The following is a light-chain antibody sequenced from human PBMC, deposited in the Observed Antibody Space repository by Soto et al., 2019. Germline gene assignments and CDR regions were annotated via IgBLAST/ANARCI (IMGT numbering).Light chain of an antibody. CDR3: QQSSSWPPFT. Sequence: EILLTQSPATLSLSPGERATLSCRASQSVSTYLDWYQQKPGQAPRLLIYDASNRATGIPARFTGSGSGTDFTLTINSLEPEDFAVYYCQQSSSWPPFTFGPGTKVDIK. CDR1: QSVSTY. V-gene: IGKV3-11*01. CDR2: DAS. J-gene: IGKJ3*01.